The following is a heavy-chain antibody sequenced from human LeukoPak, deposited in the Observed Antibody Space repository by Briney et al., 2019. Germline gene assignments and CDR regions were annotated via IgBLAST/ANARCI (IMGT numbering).Heavy chain of an antibody. CDR1: GFTFSSYA. CDR3: AKVALFIGYGWGSLNRFFDY. CDR2: ISGSGGST. V-gene: IGHV3-23*01. J-gene: IGHJ4*02. Sequence: AGGSLRLSCAASGFTFSSYAMSWVRQAPGKGLEWVSAISGSGGSTYYADSVKGRFTISRDNSKNTLYLQMNSLRAEDTAVYYCAKVALFIGYGWGSLNRFFDYWGQGTLVTVSS. D-gene: IGHD3-10*01.